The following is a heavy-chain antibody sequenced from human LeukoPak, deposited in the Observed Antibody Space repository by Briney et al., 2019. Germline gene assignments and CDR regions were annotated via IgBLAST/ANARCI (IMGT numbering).Heavy chain of an antibody. D-gene: IGHD2-15*01. V-gene: IGHV3-30*18. CDR3: AKALRSSTTSGPSDY. CDR2: ISYDGSNK. Sequence: GGSLRLSCAASGFTFSSYGMHWVRQAPGKGLEWVAVISYDGSNKYYADSVKGRFTFSRDNSKNTLYLQMNSLRAEDTAVYYCAKALRSSTTSGPSDYWGQGTLVTVSS. CDR1: GFTFSSYG. J-gene: IGHJ4*02.